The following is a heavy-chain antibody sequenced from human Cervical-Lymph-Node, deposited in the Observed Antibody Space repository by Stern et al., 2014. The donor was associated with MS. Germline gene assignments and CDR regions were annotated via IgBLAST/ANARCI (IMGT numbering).Heavy chain of an antibody. D-gene: IGHD6-19*01. Sequence: QVQLQESGPGLVKPSETLSLTCTVSGGSVSSGSYYWSWIRQPPGKGLEWIGYIYYSGSTNYNPSLKSRVTISVDTSKNQFSLKLSSVTAADTAVYYCARGQWLVHYYFDYWGQGTLVTVSS. J-gene: IGHJ4*02. CDR2: IYYSGST. CDR1: GGSVSSGSYY. CDR3: ARGQWLVHYYFDY. V-gene: IGHV4-61*01.